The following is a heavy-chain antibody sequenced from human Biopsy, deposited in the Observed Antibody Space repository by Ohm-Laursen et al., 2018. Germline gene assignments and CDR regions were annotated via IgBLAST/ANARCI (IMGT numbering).Heavy chain of an antibody. CDR1: GDSFTSYA. Sequence: SSVKVSCKASGDSFTSYAIGWVRQAPGQGLEWMGGIIPIPNVATYAQKFQGRITITADESTSTAYMELNSLTSDDTAVYFCARGEGSSWFDPWGHGTLVTVSS. CDR3: ARGEGSSWFDP. CDR2: IIPIPNVA. V-gene: IGHV1-69*01. D-gene: IGHD1-26*01. J-gene: IGHJ5*02.